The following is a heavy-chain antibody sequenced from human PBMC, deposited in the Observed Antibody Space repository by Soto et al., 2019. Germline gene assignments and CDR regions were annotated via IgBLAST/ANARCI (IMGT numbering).Heavy chain of an antibody. J-gene: IGHJ6*02. CDR2: IYPGDSDT. D-gene: IGHD3-22*01. V-gene: IGHV5-51*01. Sequence: GESLKISCKGSGYSFTSYWIGWVRQMPGKGLEWMGIIYPGDSDTRYSPSFQGQVTISADKSINTAYLQWSSLKASDTAMYYCARHSGYYDSSGYYYYYYYGMDVWGQGTTVTVSS. CDR1: GYSFTSYW. CDR3: ARHSGYYDSSGYYYYYYYGMDV.